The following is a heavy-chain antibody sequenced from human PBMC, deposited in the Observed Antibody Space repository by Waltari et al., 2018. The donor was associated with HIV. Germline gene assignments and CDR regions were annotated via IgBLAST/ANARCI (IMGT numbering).Heavy chain of an antibody. CDR3: AKGMGGYARGLDY. J-gene: IGHJ4*02. V-gene: IGHV3-23*01. D-gene: IGHD5-12*01. Sequence: EVQLLESGGGLVQPGGSLRLSCADSGFSFSNYAMTWVRQAPGKGREWVSAISSSGSSTYYADSVKGRFTISRDNSKNTLYVQMNSLRAEDTAVYYCAKGMGGYARGLDYWGQGTLVTVSS. CDR2: ISSSGSST. CDR1: GFSFSNYA.